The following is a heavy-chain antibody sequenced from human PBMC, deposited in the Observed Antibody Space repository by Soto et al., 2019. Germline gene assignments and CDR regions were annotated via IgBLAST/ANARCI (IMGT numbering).Heavy chain of an antibody. Sequence: VKGACAASGYHLNTYGRAWVRHAPGQGLEWMGWINPYNGNTKFAQKLQDRVTMTTATSTSTAYMELASLRSADTAVYYCERGCITVTTHLCYWGQGTLVTVPS. J-gene: IGHJ4*02. CDR2: INPYNGNT. CDR3: ERGCITVTTHLCY. CDR1: GYHLNTYG. D-gene: IGHD4-17*01. V-gene: IGHV1-18*01.